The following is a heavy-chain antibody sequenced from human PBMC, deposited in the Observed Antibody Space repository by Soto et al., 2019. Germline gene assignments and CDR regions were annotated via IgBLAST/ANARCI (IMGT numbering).Heavy chain of an antibody. Sequence: PGGSLRLSCAASGFTFSTYWMYWVRQAPGKGLVWVSRISSDGSSTNYADSVKGRFTVSRDNAKNTLYLHMDSLRAEDTAVYYCGTGYSSSWYYTLAYWGQGILVTVSS. CDR2: ISSDGSST. J-gene: IGHJ4*02. CDR3: GTGYSSSWYYTLAY. V-gene: IGHV3-74*01. D-gene: IGHD6-13*01. CDR1: GFTFSTYW.